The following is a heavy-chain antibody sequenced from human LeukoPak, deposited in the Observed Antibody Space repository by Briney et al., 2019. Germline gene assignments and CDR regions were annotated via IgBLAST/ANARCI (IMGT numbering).Heavy chain of an antibody. CDR3: ARQADSSGYDFDY. J-gene: IGHJ4*02. D-gene: IGHD3-22*01. CDR1: GCSFTSYW. CDR2: IYPGDSDT. Sequence: GESLKISCKGSGCSFTSYWIGWVRQMPGKGLEWMGIIYPGDSDTRYSPSFQGQVTISADKSISTAYLQWSSLEASDTAMYYCARQADSSGYDFDYWGQGTLVTVSS. V-gene: IGHV5-51*01.